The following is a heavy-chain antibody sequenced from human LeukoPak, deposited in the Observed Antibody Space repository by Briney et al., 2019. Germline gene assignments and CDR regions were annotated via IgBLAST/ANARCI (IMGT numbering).Heavy chain of an antibody. CDR1: GFTLIAYA. Sequence: GGALRLSCAASGFTLIAYAMHWVRQASGKGLEWVALISYDGSNKYYADFVRGRFTISRDNSKNTLYLQMNSLRAKDTAVYYCARDPRTGSYYDYWGQGTLVTVSS. V-gene: IGHV3-30*03. D-gene: IGHD2-8*02. J-gene: IGHJ4*02. CDR3: ARDPRTGSYYDY. CDR2: ISYDGSNK.